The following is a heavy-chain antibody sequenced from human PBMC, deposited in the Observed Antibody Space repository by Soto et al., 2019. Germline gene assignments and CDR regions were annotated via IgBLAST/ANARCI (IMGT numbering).Heavy chain of an antibody. CDR3: ASSMGRGGNDY. Sequence: EVQLVESGGGLVQPGGSLRLSCAASRFTFSDYWMSWVRQAPGKGLECVANIKTDGSEKYYVDPVKGRFTISRDNAKNALYLQMNSLRAEDTVVYYCASSMGRGGNDYWGPGTLVAVSS. D-gene: IGHD3-10*01. CDR2: IKTDGSEK. J-gene: IGHJ4*02. CDR1: RFTFSDYW. V-gene: IGHV3-7*05.